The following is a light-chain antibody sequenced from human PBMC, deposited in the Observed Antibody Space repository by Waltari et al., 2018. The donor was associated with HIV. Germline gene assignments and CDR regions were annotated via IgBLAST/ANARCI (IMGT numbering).Light chain of an antibody. CDR1: NSNIGDHA. Sequence: QSVLPQPPSASGASEAHVTLSCSGGNSNIGDHAVSWYQHLPGTAPKLLVYSDDQRPSGLPDRFSGSKSGTSASLAITGLHPDDEAHYYCAAWDDTLNGVIFGGGTKLTV. CDR2: SDD. J-gene: IGLJ2*01. V-gene: IGLV1-44*01. CDR3: AAWDDTLNGVI.